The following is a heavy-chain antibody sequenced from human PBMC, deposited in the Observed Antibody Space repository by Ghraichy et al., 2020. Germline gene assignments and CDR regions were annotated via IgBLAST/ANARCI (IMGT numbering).Heavy chain of an antibody. CDR2: ISYDGSNK. D-gene: IGHD3-9*01. V-gene: IGHV3-30*04. CDR3: ARDRELAYYDILTGRNWFDP. Sequence: GSLRLSCAASGFIFSSYAMHWVRQAPGKGLEWVAVISYDGSNKYYADSVKGRFTIFRDNSQNTQYLQINNLRVEDTAVYYCARDRELAYYDILTGRNWFDPWVQGTLVSVSS. CDR1: GFIFSSYA. J-gene: IGHJ5*02.